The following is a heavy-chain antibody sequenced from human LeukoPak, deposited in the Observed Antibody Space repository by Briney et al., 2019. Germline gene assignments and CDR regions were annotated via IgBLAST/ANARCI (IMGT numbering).Heavy chain of an antibody. CDR3: ARSVGATMRKNLYFDY. J-gene: IGHJ4*02. CDR1: GFTFSSYA. D-gene: IGHD1-26*01. CDR2: ISGSGGST. V-gene: IGHV3-23*01. Sequence: GGSLRLSCAASGFTFSSYAMSWVRQAPGKGLEWVSAISGSGGSTYYADSVKGRFTVSRDNSKNTLDLQMNSLRAEDTAVYYCARSVGATMRKNLYFDYWGQGTLVTVSS.